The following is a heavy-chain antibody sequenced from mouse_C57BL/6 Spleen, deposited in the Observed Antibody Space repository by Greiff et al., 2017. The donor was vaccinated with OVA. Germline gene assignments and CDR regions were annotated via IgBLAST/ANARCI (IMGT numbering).Heavy chain of an antibody. CDR1: GYTFTDYE. J-gene: IGHJ4*01. D-gene: IGHD1-1*01. Sequence: QVQLQQSGAELVRPGASVTLSCKASGYTFTDYEMHWVKQTPVHGLEWIGAIDPETGGTAYNQKFKGKAILTADKSSSTAYMELRSLTSEDSAVYFCARGITTVVATGDAMDYWGQGTSVTVSS. V-gene: IGHV1-15*01. CDR3: ARGITTVVATGDAMDY. CDR2: IDPETGGT.